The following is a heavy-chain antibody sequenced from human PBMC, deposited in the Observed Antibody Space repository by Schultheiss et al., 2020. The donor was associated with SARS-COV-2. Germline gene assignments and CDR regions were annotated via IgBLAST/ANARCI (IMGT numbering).Heavy chain of an antibody. CDR3: ARHDYGDYVDY. CDR2: ISSSGSTI. J-gene: IGHJ4*02. V-gene: IGHV3-48*03. CDR1: GFTFSSYE. Sequence: GGSLRLSCAASGFTFSSYEMNWVRQAPGKGLEWVSYISSSGSTIYYADSVKGRFTISRDNAKNSLYLQMNSLRAEDTAVYYCARHDYGDYVDYWGQGTLVTVSS. D-gene: IGHD4-17*01.